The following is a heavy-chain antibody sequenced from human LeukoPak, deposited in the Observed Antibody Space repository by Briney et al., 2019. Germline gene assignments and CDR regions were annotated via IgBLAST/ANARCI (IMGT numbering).Heavy chain of an antibody. V-gene: IGHV1-69*13. J-gene: IGHJ4*02. CDR2: IIPIFGTA. D-gene: IGHD3-16*01. CDR1: GGTFSSYA. CDR3: ARMDYNVYAFGQGNSEDY. Sequence: WASVTVSCKASGGTFSSYAISWVRQAPGQGLEWMGGIIPIFGTANYAQKFQGRVTITADESTSTAYMELSSLRSEDTAVYYCARMDYNVYAFGQGNSEDYWGQGTLVTVSS.